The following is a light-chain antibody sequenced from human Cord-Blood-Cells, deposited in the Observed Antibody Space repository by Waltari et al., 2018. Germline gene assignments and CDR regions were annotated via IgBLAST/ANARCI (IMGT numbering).Light chain of an antibody. CDR2: EDN. V-gene: IGLV6-57*01. Sequence: FMLTQPHSVSESPGKTVTISCTRSSRSIASNYVPWYQQRPGSSPTTVIYEDNQRPSGVPDRFSGSIDSSSNSASLTISGLKTEDEADYYCQSYDSSNLVFGGVTKLTVL. CDR1: SRSIASNY. CDR3: QSYDSSNLV. J-gene: IGLJ2*01.